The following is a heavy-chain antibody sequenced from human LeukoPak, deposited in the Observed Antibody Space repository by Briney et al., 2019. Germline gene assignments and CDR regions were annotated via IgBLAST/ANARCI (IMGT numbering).Heavy chain of an antibody. Sequence: GESLRISCKGSGYSFTSYWISWVRQMPGKGLEWMGRIDPSDSYTNYSPSFQGHVTISADKSISTAYLQWSSLKASDIAMYYCARHTYYDILTGYWESPYYFDYWGQGTLVTVSS. CDR3: ARHTYYDILTGYWESPYYFDY. D-gene: IGHD3-9*01. J-gene: IGHJ4*02. CDR2: IDPSDSYT. V-gene: IGHV5-10-1*01. CDR1: GYSFTSYW.